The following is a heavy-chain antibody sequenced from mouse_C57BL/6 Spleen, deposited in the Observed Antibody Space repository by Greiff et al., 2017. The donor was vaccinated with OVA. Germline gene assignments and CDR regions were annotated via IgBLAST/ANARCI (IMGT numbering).Heavy chain of an antibody. J-gene: IGHJ3*01. CDR2: IHPADSDT. D-gene: IGHD2-4*01. CDR3: ATYYDYEEGWFAY. CDR1: GYTFTSYW. Sequence: QVQLQQPGAELVKPGASVKVSCKASGYTFTSYWMHWVQQRPGQGLEWIGRIHPADSDTNYNQKFKGKATLTVDKSSSTAYMQLSSLTSEDSAVYYCATYYDYEEGWFAYWGQGTLVTVSA. V-gene: IGHV1-74*01.